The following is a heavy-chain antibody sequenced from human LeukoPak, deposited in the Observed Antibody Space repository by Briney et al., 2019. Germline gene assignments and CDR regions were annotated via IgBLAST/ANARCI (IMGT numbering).Heavy chain of an antibody. CDR2: ISSSSSYI. J-gene: IGHJ4*02. D-gene: IGHD3-22*01. CDR1: GFTFSSYS. Sequence: GGSLRLSCAASGFTFSSYSMNWVRQAPGKGLEWVSSISSSSSYIYYADSVKGRFTISRDNSKNTLYLQMNSLRAEDTAVYYCARDSNYDTSGHYYWGQGTLVTVSS. V-gene: IGHV3-21*04. CDR3: ARDSNYDTSGHYY.